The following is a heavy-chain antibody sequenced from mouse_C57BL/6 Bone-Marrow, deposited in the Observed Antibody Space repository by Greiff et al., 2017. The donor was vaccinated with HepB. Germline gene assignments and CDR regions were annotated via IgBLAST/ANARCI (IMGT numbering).Heavy chain of an antibody. D-gene: IGHD1-1*01. Sequence: EVMLVESGGGLVKPGGSLKLSCAASGFTFSDYGMHWVRQAPEKGLEWVAYISSGSSTIYYAHTVKGRFTISRDNAKNNLFLQMTSLRSEDTAMYYYAKILRKGYAMDYWGQGTSLTVSS. J-gene: IGHJ4*01. CDR2: ISSGSSTI. V-gene: IGHV5-17*01. CDR1: GFTFSDYG. CDR3: AKILRKGYAMDY.